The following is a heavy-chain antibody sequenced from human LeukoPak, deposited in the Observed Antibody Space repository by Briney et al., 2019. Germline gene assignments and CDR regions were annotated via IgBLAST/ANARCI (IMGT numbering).Heavy chain of an antibody. D-gene: IGHD5-12*01. CDR2: IHYSGTT. Sequence: SETLSLTCTVSGGSISSYYWSWIRQPPGKRLEWIGYIHYSGTTNYNPSLKSRITISIDTSKNQFSLKLSSVTAADTAVYYCARDRSGYDFDAFDIWGQGTMVTVSS. V-gene: IGHV4-59*12. CDR3: ARDRSGYDFDAFDI. J-gene: IGHJ3*02. CDR1: GGSISSYY.